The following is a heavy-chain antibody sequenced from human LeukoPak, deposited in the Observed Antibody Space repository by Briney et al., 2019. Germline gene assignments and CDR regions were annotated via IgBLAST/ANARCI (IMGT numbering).Heavy chain of an antibody. V-gene: IGHV4-39*07. CDR2: IYYSGTT. CDR1: FGSISSISYY. J-gene: IGHJ6*03. Sequence: PSETLSLTCTVSFGSISSISYYWGWIRQSPGKGPEWIASIYYSGTTYYSPSLTSRVAISVDTSKNQFSLKLSSVTAADTAVYYCARCGYSGSLYYMDVWGKGTTVTVSS. CDR3: ARCGYSGSLYYMDV. D-gene: IGHD1-26*01.